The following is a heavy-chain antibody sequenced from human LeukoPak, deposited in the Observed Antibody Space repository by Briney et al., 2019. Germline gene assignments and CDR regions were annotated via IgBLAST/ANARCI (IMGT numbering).Heavy chain of an antibody. V-gene: IGHV4-59*01. D-gene: IGHD3-10*01. Sequence: SETLSLTCTVSSGSISSYYWSGIRQPPGKGLEGGGYIYYSGSTNYNPSLKSRVPISVDTSKNQFSLKLSSVTAADTAVYYCARGRSSMVRGYYYYYMDVWGKGTTVTISS. CDR3: ARGRSSMVRGYYYYYMDV. J-gene: IGHJ6*03. CDR2: IYYSGST. CDR1: SGSISSYY.